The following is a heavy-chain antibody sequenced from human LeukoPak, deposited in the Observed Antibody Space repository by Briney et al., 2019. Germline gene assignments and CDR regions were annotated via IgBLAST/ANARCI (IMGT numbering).Heavy chain of an antibody. Sequence: SETLSLTCAVYGGSFSGYYWSWIRQPPGKGLEWIGEINHSGSTNYNPSLKSRVTIPVDTSKNQFSLKLSSVTAADTAVYYCARFRWGERYFDYWGQGTLVTVSS. CDR2: INHSGST. CDR1: GGSFSGYY. D-gene: IGHD3-16*01. V-gene: IGHV4-34*01. J-gene: IGHJ4*02. CDR3: ARFRWGERYFDY.